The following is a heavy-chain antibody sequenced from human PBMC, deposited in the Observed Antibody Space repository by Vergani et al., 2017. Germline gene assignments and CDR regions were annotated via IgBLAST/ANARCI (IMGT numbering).Heavy chain of an antibody. Sequence: QVQLQESGPGLVKPSETLSLTCTVSGGSISSYYWSWIRQPPGKGLEWIGYIYYSGSTNYNPSLKSRVTISVDTSKNQFSLKLSSVTAVDTAVYYCARGLETGIAARYYYMDVWGKGTTVTVSS. CDR3: ARGLETGIAARYYYMDV. CDR1: GGSISSYY. CDR2: IYYSGST. V-gene: IGHV4-59*01. J-gene: IGHJ6*03. D-gene: IGHD6-6*01.